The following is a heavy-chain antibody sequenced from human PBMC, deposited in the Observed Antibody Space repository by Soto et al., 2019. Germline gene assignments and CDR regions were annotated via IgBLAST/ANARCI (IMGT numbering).Heavy chain of an antibody. CDR1: GYTFPSYG. CDR3: ARDVPTVTTGGPDY. V-gene: IGHV1-18*01. CDR2: ISAYNGNT. J-gene: IGHJ4*02. Sequence: QVQLVQSGVEVEKPGASVKVSCKASGYTFPSYGVSWVRQAPGQGLEWMGWISAYNGNTNYAQKFQGRVTMTTDTSTSTAYMELRSLRSDDTAVYYCARDVPTVTTGGPDYWGQGTLVTVSS. D-gene: IGHD4-17*01.